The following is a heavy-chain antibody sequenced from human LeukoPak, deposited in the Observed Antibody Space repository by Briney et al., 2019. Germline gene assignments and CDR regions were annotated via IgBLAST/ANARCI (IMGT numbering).Heavy chain of an antibody. Sequence: PGGSLRLSCAASGFTFTNYAMSWVRQAPGKGLEWVSAISASGGSTYYADSVKGRFTISRDNSKNTLYLQMNSLRAEDTAVDYCVKDERGYSYGYFRGQGTLVTVSS. V-gene: IGHV3-23*01. CDR1: GFTFTNYA. CDR2: ISASGGST. J-gene: IGHJ4*02. D-gene: IGHD5-18*01. CDR3: VKDERGYSYGYF.